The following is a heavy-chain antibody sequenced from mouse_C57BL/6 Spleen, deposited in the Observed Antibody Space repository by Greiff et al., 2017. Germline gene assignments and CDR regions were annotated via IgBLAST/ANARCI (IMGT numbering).Heavy chain of an antibody. CDR3: ARGDYDGYAMDY. J-gene: IGHJ4*01. CDR1: GYTFTTYP. D-gene: IGHD2-4*01. V-gene: IGHV1-47*01. CDR2: FHPYNDDT. Sequence: QLQLKESVAELLKPGASVTMSCKASGYTFTTYPIEWMKQNHGKSLEWIGNFHPYNDDTKYNEKFKGKATLTVEKSSSTVYLELSRLTSDDSAVYYCARGDYDGYAMDYWGQGTSVTVSS.